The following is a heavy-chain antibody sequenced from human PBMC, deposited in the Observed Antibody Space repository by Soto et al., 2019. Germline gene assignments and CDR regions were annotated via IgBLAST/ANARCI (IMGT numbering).Heavy chain of an antibody. CDR3: ARAVTWGLDV. V-gene: IGHV3-48*02. CDR2: ISRSSTGI. Sequence: EVQLVESGGGLVQPGGSLRLSCAASGFTFSLYSMSWVRQAPGKGLEWVSYISRSSTGIHYADPVKGRFTISRDDVTNSMHLQMNSLRDGDTAVYHCARAVTWGLDVWGQGTTVSISS. J-gene: IGHJ6*01. CDR1: GFTFSLYS. D-gene: IGHD3-10*01.